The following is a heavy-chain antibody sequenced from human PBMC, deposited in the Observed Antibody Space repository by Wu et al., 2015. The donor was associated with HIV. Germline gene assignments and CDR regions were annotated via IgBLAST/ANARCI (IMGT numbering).Heavy chain of an antibody. CDR2: IIPIFGTA. V-gene: IGHV1-69*01. CDR3: AREAEGGRRWLLGY. CDR1: GGTFSSYA. J-gene: IGHJ4*02. Sequence: QVQMVQSGTEVKKPGSSVKVSCKASGGTFSSYAISWVRQAPGQGLEWMGGIIPIFGTANYAQKFQGRVTITADESTSTVYMELSSLRSEDTAVYYCAREAEGGRRWLLGYWGQGTLVTVSS. D-gene: IGHD4-17*01.